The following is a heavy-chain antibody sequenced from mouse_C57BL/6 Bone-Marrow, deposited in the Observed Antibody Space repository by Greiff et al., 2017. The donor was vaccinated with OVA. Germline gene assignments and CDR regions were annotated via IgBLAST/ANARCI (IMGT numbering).Heavy chain of an antibody. CDR3: AIYYYGSSYYWYFDV. V-gene: IGHV1-7*01. Sequence: VQLKQSGAELAKPGASVKLSCKASGYTFTSYWMHWVKQRPGQGLEWIGYINPSSGYTKYNQKFKDKATLTADKSSSTAYMQLSSLTYEDSAVYYCAIYYYGSSYYWYFDVWGTGTTVTVSS. D-gene: IGHD1-1*01. J-gene: IGHJ1*03. CDR1: GYTFTSYW. CDR2: INPSSGYT.